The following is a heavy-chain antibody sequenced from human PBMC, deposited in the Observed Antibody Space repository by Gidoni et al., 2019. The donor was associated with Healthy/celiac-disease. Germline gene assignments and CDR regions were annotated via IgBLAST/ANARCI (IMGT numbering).Heavy chain of an antibody. CDR2: SYYSGST. D-gene: IGHD6-6*01. Sequence: QVHLQESGPGLWKPSQPLSLTCTVSGGSISSGGYYWSWIRQHPGKGLEWIGYSYYSGSTYYNPSLKSRVTISVDTSKNQFSLKLSSVTAADTAVYYCARVEEQLAFDYWDQGTLVTVSS. J-gene: IGHJ4*02. V-gene: IGHV4-31*03. CDR3: ARVEEQLAFDY. CDR1: GGSISSGGYY.